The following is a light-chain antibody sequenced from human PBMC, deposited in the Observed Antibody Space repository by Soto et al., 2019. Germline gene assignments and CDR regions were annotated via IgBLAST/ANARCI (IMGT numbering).Light chain of an antibody. Sequence: IQMTQSPSSRSASVADRVTITCRASQGISSALAWYQQKPGKAPKLLIYDASSLESGVPSRFSGSGSGTDFTLTISSLQPEDFATYYCQQFNNYLITFGQGTRLEIK. J-gene: IGKJ5*01. CDR1: QGISSA. V-gene: IGKV1D-13*01. CDR3: QQFNNYLIT. CDR2: DAS.